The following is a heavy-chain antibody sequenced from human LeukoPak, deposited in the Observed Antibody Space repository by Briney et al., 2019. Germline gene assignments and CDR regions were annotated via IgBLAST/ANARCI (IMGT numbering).Heavy chain of an antibody. CDR3: AREQILGIAAAGTVDY. CDR2: INPNSGGT. CDR1: GYTSTGYY. J-gene: IGHJ4*02. D-gene: IGHD6-13*01. Sequence: ASVKVSCKASGYTSTGYYMHWVRQAPGQGLEWMGWINPNSGGTNYAQKFQGRVTMTRDTSISTAYMELSRLRSDDTAVYYCAREQILGIAAAGTVDYWGQGTLVTVSS. V-gene: IGHV1-2*02.